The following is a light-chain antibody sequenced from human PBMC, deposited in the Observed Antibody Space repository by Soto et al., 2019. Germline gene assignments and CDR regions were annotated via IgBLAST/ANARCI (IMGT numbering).Light chain of an antibody. CDR2: EVS. V-gene: IGLV2-14*02. Sequence: QSALTQPASVSGSPGQSITISCTGTSSDVGSYNLVSWYQQHPGTAPKLIIYEVSNRPSGVSNRFSGSKSGSTASLTISGLQAEDEADYYCSSYTSSSTQVFGGGTKLTVL. CDR3: SSYTSSSTQV. CDR1: SSDVGSYNL. J-gene: IGLJ3*02.